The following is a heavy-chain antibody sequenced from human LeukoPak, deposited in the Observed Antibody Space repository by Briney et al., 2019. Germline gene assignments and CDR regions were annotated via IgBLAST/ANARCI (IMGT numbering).Heavy chain of an antibody. D-gene: IGHD6-19*01. J-gene: IGHJ3*02. CDR3: ARDRRYSSGWREHDAFDI. V-gene: IGHV4-59*01. CDR2: IYYSGST. CDR1: GGSISSYY. Sequence: SETLSLTCTVSGGSISSYYWSWIRQPPGKGLEWIGYIYYSGSTNYNPSLKSRVTISVDTSKNQFSLKLSSVTAADTAVYYCARDRRYSSGWREHDAFDIWGQGTMVTVSS.